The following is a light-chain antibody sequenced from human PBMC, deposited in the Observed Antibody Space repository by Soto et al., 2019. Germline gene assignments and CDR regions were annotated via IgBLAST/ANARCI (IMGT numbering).Light chain of an antibody. CDR3: QLYNRNTWS. V-gene: IGKV1-5*01. Sequence: DIQMTQSPSTLSASVGDRVTITCRASESIGTWLAWYQQKPGKAPNLLIYDASSLQSGVPSRFSGRGSGTEFTLTISSLQPDDFATYYCQLYNRNTWSFGPGTKVDIK. CDR2: DAS. CDR1: ESIGTW. J-gene: IGKJ1*01.